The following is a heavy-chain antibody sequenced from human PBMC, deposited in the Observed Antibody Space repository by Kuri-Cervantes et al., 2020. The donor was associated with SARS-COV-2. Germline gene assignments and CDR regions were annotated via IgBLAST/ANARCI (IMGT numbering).Heavy chain of an antibody. CDR3: ATKPHRDGQTPPLDY. CDR1: GFTFSSYA. CDR2: ISSSSSYI. D-gene: IGHD5-24*01. Sequence: GESLKISCAASGFTFSSYAMHWVRQAPGKGLEWVSSISSSSSYIYYADSVKGRFTISRDNAKNSLYLQMNSLRAEDTAVYYCATKPHRDGQTPPLDYWGQGTLVTVSS. V-gene: IGHV3-21*04. J-gene: IGHJ4*02.